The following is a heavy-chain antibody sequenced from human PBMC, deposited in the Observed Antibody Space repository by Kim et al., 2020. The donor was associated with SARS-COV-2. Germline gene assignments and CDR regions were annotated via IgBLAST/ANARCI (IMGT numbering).Heavy chain of an antibody. V-gene: IGHV3-30*18. CDR3: AKEFRRTWPQAFDY. CDR1: GFTFSSYG. Sequence: GGSLRLSCAASGFTFSSYGMHWVRQAPGKGLEWVAVISYDGSNKYYADSVKGRFTISRDNSKNTLYLQMNSLRAEDTAVYYCAKEFRRTWPQAFDYWGQGTLVTVSS. D-gene: IGHD3-16*01. J-gene: IGHJ4*02. CDR2: ISYDGSNK.